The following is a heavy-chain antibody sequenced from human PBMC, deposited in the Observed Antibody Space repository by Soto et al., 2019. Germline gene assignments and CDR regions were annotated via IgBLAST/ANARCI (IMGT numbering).Heavy chain of an antibody. J-gene: IGHJ1*01. CDR3: ASPRGAPGHFQH. CDR1: GCTFSSYA. Sequence: SVKVSCKASGCTFSSYAISWVRQAPGQGLEWMGGIIPIFGTANYAQKFQGRVTITADKSTSTAYMELSSLRSEDTAVYYCASPRGAPGHFQHWGQGTLVTVSS. CDR2: IIPIFGTA. V-gene: IGHV1-69*06.